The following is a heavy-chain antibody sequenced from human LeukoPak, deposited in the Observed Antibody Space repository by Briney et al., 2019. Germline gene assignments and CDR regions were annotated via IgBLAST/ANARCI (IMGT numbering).Heavy chain of an antibody. V-gene: IGHV1-2*02. D-gene: IGHD6-6*01. CDR2: INPNSGGT. J-gene: IGHJ4*02. CDR1: GYTFTGYY. Sequence: ASAKVSCKASGYTFTGYYMHWVRQAPGQGLEWMGWINPNSGGTNYAQKFQGRVTMTRDTSISTAYMELSRLRSDDTAVYYCARGRLAARTLDYWGQGTLVTVSS. CDR3: ARGRLAARTLDY.